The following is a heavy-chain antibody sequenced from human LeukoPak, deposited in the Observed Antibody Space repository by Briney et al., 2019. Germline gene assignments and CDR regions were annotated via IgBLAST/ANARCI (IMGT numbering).Heavy chain of an antibody. CDR2: INHSGST. D-gene: IGHD3-16*02. J-gene: IGHJ4*02. CDR3: ARVVTQVPGLYDYVWGSYRPYYFDY. CDR1: GGSFSGYY. V-gene: IGHV4-34*01. Sequence: PSETLSLTCAVYGGSFSGYYWSWIRQPPGKGLEWIGEINHSGSTNYNPSLKSRVTISVDTSKNQFSLKLSSVTAADTAVYYCARVVTQVPGLYDYVWGSYRPYYFDYWGQGTLVTVSS.